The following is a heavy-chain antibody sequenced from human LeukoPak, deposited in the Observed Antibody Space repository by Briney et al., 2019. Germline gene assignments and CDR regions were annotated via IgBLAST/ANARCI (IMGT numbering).Heavy chain of an antibody. CDR2: FDPEDGET. J-gene: IGHJ4*02. D-gene: IGHD6-19*01. Sequence: ASVKVSCKASGGTFSSYAISWVRQAPGKGLEWMGGFDPEDGETIYAQKFQGRVTMTEDTSTDTAYMELSSLRSEDTAVYYCATAKIAVAGSPSFIDYWGQGTLVTVSS. CDR3: ATAKIAVAGSPSFIDY. V-gene: IGHV1-24*01. CDR1: GGTFSSYA.